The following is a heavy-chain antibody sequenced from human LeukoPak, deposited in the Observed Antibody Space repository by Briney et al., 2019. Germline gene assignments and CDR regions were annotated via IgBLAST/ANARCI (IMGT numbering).Heavy chain of an antibody. CDR1: GFTFDDYV. D-gene: IGHD3-10*01. V-gene: IGHV3-9*01. CDR2: ISWNSGSI. CDR3: AKDSSERFGEFDY. Sequence: GGSLRLSCAASGFTFDDYVMHWVRQAPGKGLEWVSGISWNSGSIGYADSVKGRFTISRDNAKNSLYLQMNSLRAEDTALYYCAKDSSERFGEFDYWGQGTLVTVSS. J-gene: IGHJ4*02.